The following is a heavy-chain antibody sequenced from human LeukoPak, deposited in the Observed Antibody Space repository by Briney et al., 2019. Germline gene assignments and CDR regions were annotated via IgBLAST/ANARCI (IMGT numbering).Heavy chain of an antibody. J-gene: IGHJ5*02. CDR3: ARGGIAVAGNNWFDP. D-gene: IGHD6-19*01. CDR2: TYYRSKWYN. CDR1: GDSVSSNSAA. V-gene: IGHV6-1*01. Sequence: SQTLSLTFAISGDSVSSNSAAWNWIRQSPSRGLEWLGRTYYRSKWYNDYAVSVKSRITINPDTSKNQFSLQLNSVTPEDTAVYYCARGGIAVAGNNWFDPWGQGTLVTVSS.